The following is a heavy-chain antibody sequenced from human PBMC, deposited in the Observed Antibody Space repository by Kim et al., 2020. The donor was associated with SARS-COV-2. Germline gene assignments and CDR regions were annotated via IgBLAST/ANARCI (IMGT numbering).Heavy chain of an antibody. CDR3: AGRLEDFYTMEV. D-gene: IGHD3-3*01. J-gene: IGHJ6*02. Sequence: FYADSVRGRFTISKDNSKNMLYLEMNGLRVEDTAVYYCAGRLEDFYTMEVWGQGTTVTVSS. V-gene: IGHV3-30*07.